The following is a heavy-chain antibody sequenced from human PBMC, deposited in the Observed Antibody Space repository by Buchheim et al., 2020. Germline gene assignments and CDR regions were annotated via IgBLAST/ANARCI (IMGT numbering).Heavy chain of an antibody. CDR1: GFTFSDYY. J-gene: IGHJ5*02. CDR3: ARDVGYCSGGSCHNWFDP. Sequence: QVQLVESGGGLVKPGGSLRLSCAASGFTFSDYYMSWIRQAPGKGLEWVSYISSSSSYTNYADSVKGRFTISRDNANNPLSLQMNSLRAEDTAVYYCARDVGYCSGGSCHNWFDPWGQGTL. D-gene: IGHD2-15*01. CDR2: ISSSSSYT. V-gene: IGHV3-11*06.